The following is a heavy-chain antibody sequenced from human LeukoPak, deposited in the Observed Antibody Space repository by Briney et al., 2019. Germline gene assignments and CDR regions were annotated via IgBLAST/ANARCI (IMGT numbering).Heavy chain of an antibody. CDR1: GYTFTSYG. CDR3: ARALTRGRGSYYVLGY. D-gene: IGHD1-26*01. Sequence: ASVKVSCKASGYTFTSYGISWVRQAPGQGVERMGWISAYNGNTNYAQKLQGRVTMTTDTSTSTAYMELRSLRSDDTAVYYCARALTRGRGSYYVLGYWGQGTLVTVSS. V-gene: IGHV1-18*01. CDR2: ISAYNGNT. J-gene: IGHJ4*02.